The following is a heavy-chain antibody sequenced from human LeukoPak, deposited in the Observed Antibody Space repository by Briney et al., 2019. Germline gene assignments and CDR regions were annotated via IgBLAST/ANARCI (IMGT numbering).Heavy chain of an antibody. V-gene: IGHV4-39*07. CDR1: GGSISSSSYY. J-gene: IGHJ4*02. CDR2: IYTSGST. Sequence: PSETLSLTCTVSGGSISSSSYYWGWIRQPPGKGLEWIGRIYTSGSTNYNPSLKSRVTMSVDTSKNQFSLKLSSVTAADTAVYYCAREMPYYYDSSGYYYDSLLPFDYWGQGTLVTVSS. D-gene: IGHD3-22*01. CDR3: AREMPYYYDSSGYYYDSLLPFDY.